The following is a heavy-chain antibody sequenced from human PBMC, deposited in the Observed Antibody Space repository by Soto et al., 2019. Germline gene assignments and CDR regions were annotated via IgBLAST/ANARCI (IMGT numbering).Heavy chain of an antibody. CDR1: GGSISSGSHY. CDR2: IDYSGSA. J-gene: IGHJ4*02. D-gene: IGHD3-22*01. CDR3: ARPDDSTGFSYDY. V-gene: IGHV4-39*01. Sequence: SETLSLTCTVSGGSISSGSHYWGWIRQPPGKGLEWIGSIDYSGSAYYNPSLKSRVTMSVDTSKNQFSLKLYSVTAADTAVFYCARPDDSTGFSYDYWGQGTLVTVSS.